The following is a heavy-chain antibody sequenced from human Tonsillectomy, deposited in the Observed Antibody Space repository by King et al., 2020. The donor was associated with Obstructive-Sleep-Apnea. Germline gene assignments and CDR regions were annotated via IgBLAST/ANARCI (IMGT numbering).Heavy chain of an antibody. J-gene: IGHJ3*02. D-gene: IGHD3-16*01. Sequence: QLQESGPGLVKPSDTLSLTCAISGYSISSSNWWGWIRQPPGKGREWIGYIHYSGTTYYNSSLKSRVTMSGDTSKNQFSLRLSSVTSVDTAVYYCARRGTPGAFDIWGQGAMVTVSS. CDR1: GYSISSSNW. CDR2: IHYSGTT. CDR3: ARRGTPGAFDI. V-gene: IGHV4-28*01.